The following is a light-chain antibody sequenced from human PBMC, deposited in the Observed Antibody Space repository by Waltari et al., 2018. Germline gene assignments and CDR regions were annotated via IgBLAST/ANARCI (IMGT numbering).Light chain of an antibody. CDR2: KDT. CDR1: ALPKQY. V-gene: IGLV3-25*03. Sequence: SYELRQPPSVSVSPGQTATITCSGNALPKQYASWYQQKPGQAPVLVIYKDTERPSGIPERFSGSKSGTTVTLTISGVQAEDEADYYCQSADSSGTYYVFGTGTKVTVL. J-gene: IGLJ1*01. CDR3: QSADSSGTYYV.